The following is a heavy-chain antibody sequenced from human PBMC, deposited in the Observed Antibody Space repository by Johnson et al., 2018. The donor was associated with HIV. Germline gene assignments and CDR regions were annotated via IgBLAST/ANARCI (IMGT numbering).Heavy chain of an antibody. CDR3: ARDPGNGGRLFDAFDV. Sequence: QVQLVESGGGVVQPGRSLRLSCPSALSFSGYAMHWVRQAPGKGLELVAVVSYDSSNKYYADSVKGRFTISRDNSKNTVFLQMDSLRGEDTAVYYCARDPGNGGRLFDAFDVWGQGTMVTVSS. CDR2: VSYDSSNK. CDR1: ALSFSGYA. V-gene: IGHV3-30*04. D-gene: IGHD4-23*01. J-gene: IGHJ3*01.